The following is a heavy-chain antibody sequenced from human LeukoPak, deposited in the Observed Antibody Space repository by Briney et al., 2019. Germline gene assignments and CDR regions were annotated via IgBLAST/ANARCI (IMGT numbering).Heavy chain of an antibody. Sequence: SETLSLTCIVSGDSISRGSHYWSWIRQPAGKGLEWIGRVYTTGSTDYNPSLKRRVSISVDTSRNQFSLRVNSVTAADTAVYYCARGTGSDFESWGQGTQVTVSS. CDR3: ARGTGSDFES. CDR2: VYTTGST. V-gene: IGHV4-61*02. J-gene: IGHJ4*02. CDR1: GDSISRGSHY. D-gene: IGHD2-2*01.